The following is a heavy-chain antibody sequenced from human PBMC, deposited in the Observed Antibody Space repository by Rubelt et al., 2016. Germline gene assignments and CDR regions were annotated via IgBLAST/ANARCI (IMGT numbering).Heavy chain of an antibody. CDR3: AHTRAYSGNHFDY. J-gene: IGHJ4*02. V-gene: IGHV4-39*01. D-gene: IGHD5-12*01. CDR1: GGSISSSSYY. CDR2: IYYSGST. Sequence: QLQLQESGPGLVKPSETLSLTCTVSGGSISSSSYYWGWIRQPPGKGLEWIGSIYYSGSTYYNPSLKSRVTISVDTSKNQFSLKLSSVTAADTAVYYCAHTRAYSGNHFDYWGQGTLVTVSS.